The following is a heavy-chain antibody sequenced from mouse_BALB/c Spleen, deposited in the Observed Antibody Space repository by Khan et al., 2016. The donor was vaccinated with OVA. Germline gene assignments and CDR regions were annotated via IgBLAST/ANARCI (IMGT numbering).Heavy chain of an antibody. Sequence: EVQLQESGPGLVKPSQSLSLTCAVTGYSITSEYAWNWIRQFPGNKLEWMGYINYSGNTRYNPSLKSRISITRDTSKNQFFLQLNSVTTEDTATYYCTRKDYYDYDPFPYWGQGTLVTVSA. J-gene: IGHJ3*01. D-gene: IGHD2-4*01. V-gene: IGHV3-2*02. CDR1: GYSITSEYA. CDR2: INYSGNT. CDR3: TRKDYYDYDPFPY.